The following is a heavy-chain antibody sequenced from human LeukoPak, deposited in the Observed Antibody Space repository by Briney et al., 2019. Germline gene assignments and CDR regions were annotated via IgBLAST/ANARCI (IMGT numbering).Heavy chain of an antibody. Sequence: GGSLRLSCAASGFTVSSNYMSWVRQAPGKGLEWVSVIYSGGSTSYADSVKGRFTISRDNSKNTLYLQMNSLRAEDTAVYYCVRDDDRPDNGLDYWGQGTLVTVSS. CDR2: IYSGGST. J-gene: IGHJ4*02. D-gene: IGHD3-22*01. CDR3: VRDDDRPDNGLDY. CDR1: GFTVSSNY. V-gene: IGHV3-53*01.